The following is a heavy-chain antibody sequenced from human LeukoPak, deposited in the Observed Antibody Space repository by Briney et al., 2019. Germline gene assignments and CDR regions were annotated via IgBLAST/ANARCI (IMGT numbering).Heavy chain of an antibody. CDR1: GGSFSGYY. D-gene: IGHD4-17*01. V-gene: IGHV4-34*01. J-gene: IGHJ5*02. CDR2: INHSGST. CDR3: ASTAHPYGGYASANWFDP. Sequence: PSETLSLTCAVYGGSFSGYYWSWIRQPPGKGLEWIGEINHSGSTNYNPSLKSRVTISVDTSKNQFSLKLSSVTAADTAVYYCASTAHPYGGYASANWFDPWGQGTLVTVSS.